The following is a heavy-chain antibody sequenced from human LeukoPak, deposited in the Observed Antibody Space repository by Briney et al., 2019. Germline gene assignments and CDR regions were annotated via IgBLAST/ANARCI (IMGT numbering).Heavy chain of an antibody. V-gene: IGHV3-23*01. D-gene: IGHD1-26*01. Sequence: PGGSLILSCAASRFTFSSYAMSWVRQAPGKGLEWVSAISGSGGSTYYADSVKGRFTISRDNSKNTLYLQMNSLRAEDTAVYYCAKAYSGSLIIDYWGQGTLVTVSS. CDR2: ISGSGGST. J-gene: IGHJ4*02. CDR1: RFTFSSYA. CDR3: AKAYSGSLIIDY.